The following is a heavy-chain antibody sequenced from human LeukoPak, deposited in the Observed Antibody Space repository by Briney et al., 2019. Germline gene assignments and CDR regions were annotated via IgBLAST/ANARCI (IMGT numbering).Heavy chain of an antibody. CDR2: ISGSGGST. CDR1: GFTFSSYA. V-gene: IGHV3-23*01. CDR3: ARVGGGLSTSGYYFDY. J-gene: IGHJ4*02. D-gene: IGHD2-2*01. Sequence: GGSLRLSCAASGFTFSSYAMSWVRQAPGKGLEWVSAISGSGGSTYYADSVKGRFTISRDNSKNTLYLQMNSLRAEDTAVYYCARVGGGLSTSGYYFDYWGQGTLVTVSS.